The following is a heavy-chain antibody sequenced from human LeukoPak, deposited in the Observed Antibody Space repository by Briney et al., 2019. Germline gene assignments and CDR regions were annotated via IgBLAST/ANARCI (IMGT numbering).Heavy chain of an antibody. CDR2: INPNSGGT. J-gene: IGHJ4*02. CDR3: ARKYNWNRRSSDY. CDR1: GYTFTGYY. D-gene: IGHD1-20*01. V-gene: IGHV1-2*02. Sequence: GASVKVSCKASGYTFTGYYMHWVRQAPGQGLEWMGWINPNSGGTNYAQKLQGRVTMTRDTSISTAYMELSRLRSDDTAVYYCARKYNWNRRSSDYWGQGTLVTVSS.